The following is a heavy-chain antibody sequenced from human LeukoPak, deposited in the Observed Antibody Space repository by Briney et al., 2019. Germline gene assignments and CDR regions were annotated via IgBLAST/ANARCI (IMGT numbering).Heavy chain of an antibody. D-gene: IGHD2-15*01. Sequence: SETLSLTCAVYGGSFSGYYWSWIRQPPGKGLEWIGEINHSGSTNYNPSLKSRVTIPVDTSKNQFSLKLSSVTAADTAVYYCARDRIGLIDYWGQGTLVTVSS. CDR2: INHSGST. J-gene: IGHJ4*02. CDR3: ARDRIGLIDY. V-gene: IGHV4-34*01. CDR1: GGSFSGYY.